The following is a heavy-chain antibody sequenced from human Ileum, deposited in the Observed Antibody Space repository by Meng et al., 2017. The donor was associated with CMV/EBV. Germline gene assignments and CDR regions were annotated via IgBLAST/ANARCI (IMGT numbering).Heavy chain of an antibody. CDR1: GFTFDDYG. CDR2: INWNGGRT. CDR3: ARGGYCSATSCTHAMDV. J-gene: IGHJ6*02. V-gene: IGHV3-20*01. D-gene: IGHD2-2*01. Sequence: GESLKISCVASGFTFDDYGMTWVRQVPGKGLEWISGINWNGGRTGYVDSVKGRFTISRDNAKKSLFLKMNSVRDDDTAVYRCARGGYCSATSCTHAMDVWGQGTTVTVSS.